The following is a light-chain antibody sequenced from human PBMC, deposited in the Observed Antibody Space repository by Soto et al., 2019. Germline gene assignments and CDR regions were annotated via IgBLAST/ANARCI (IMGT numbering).Light chain of an antibody. CDR2: GSS. Sequence: DIQMTQSPSSLSASVGDRVTITCRASQGISTYLNWYLQKPGKAPKLLIYGSSTLYGGVPSRFSGSGSGTAFTLTVSSLNPEDFAVYFCQQSYGTPWTFGLGTKVEV. J-gene: IGKJ1*01. V-gene: IGKV1-39*01. CDR3: QQSYGTPWT. CDR1: QGISTY.